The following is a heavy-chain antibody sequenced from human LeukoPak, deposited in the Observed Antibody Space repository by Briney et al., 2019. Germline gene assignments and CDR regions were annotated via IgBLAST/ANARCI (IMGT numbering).Heavy chain of an antibody. J-gene: IGHJ4*02. Sequence: PGGSLRLSCAASGFTFSSYEMNWVRLAPGKGLEWLSYISSSGTTIKYADSVKGRFTISRDNAKNSLYLQVNSLRAEDTAVYYCARIMITVTTSDYWGQGTLVTVSS. D-gene: IGHD4-17*01. V-gene: IGHV3-48*03. CDR1: GFTFSSYE. CDR3: ARIMITVTTSDY. CDR2: ISSSGTTI.